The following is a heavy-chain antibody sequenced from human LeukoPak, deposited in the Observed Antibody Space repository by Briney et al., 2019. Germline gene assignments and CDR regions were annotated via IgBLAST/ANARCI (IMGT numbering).Heavy chain of an antibody. CDR2: IYYSGST. J-gene: IGHJ4*02. V-gene: IGHV4-61*05. D-gene: IGHD3-9*01. Sequence: SETLSLTCTVSGGSMSNSSYYWGWIRQPPGKGLEWIGYIYYSGSTKYNPSLKSRVTISVDTSKKQFSLKLSSVTAADTAVYYCARSKDILTGYCFDYWGQGTLVTVSS. CDR1: GGSMSNSSYY. CDR3: ARSKDILTGYCFDY.